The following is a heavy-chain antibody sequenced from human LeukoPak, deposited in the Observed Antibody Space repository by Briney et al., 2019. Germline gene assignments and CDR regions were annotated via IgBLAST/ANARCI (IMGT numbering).Heavy chain of an antibody. CDR3: AKVRGDNSAYYFDY. CDR1: GFTFSSYS. CDR2: ISYDGSNK. J-gene: IGHJ4*02. V-gene: IGHV3-30*18. Sequence: PGGSLRLSCAASGFTFSSYSMNWVRQAPDKGLEWVAVISYDGSNKYYADSVKGRFTISRDNSKNTLYLQMNSLRAEDTAVYYCAKVRGDNSAYYFDYWGQGTLVTVSS. D-gene: IGHD3-10*01.